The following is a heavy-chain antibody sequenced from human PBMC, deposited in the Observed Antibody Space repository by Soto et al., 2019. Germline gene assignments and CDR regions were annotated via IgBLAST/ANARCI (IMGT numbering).Heavy chain of an antibody. CDR1: GVFISSSSSY. CDR3: ARHTPAISISDH. D-gene: IGHD2-15*01. Sequence: SETLSVTCTVSGVFISSSSSYWGWIRQPPGKGLEWIGSIYYSGSTYYNPSLKSRVTISVDTSKNQFSLKLSSVTAADTAVYYCARHTPAISISDHWGQGTLVTVS. J-gene: IGHJ4*02. V-gene: IGHV4-39*01. CDR2: IYYSGST.